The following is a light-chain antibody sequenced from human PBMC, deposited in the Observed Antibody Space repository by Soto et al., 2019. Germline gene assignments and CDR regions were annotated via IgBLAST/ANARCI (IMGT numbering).Light chain of an antibody. V-gene: IGKV3-11*01. CDR3: QHRTKWPPIP. J-gene: IGKJ5*01. CDR2: AAS. CDR1: QSIGAY. Sequence: GLCQPAATLSLSHGDSATLSCRASQSIGAYLAWYQQRPGQPPRLLIYAASTRATGIPARFSGSGSGTDFTLTINSLEPEDFALYYCQHRTKWPPIPFGQGTRPEVK.